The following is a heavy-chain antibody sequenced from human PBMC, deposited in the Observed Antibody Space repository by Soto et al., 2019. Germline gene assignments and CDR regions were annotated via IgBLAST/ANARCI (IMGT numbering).Heavy chain of an antibody. CDR2: IIPIFGTA. J-gene: IGHJ4*02. CDR3: ARDKGIAVSGPYY. D-gene: IGHD6-19*01. V-gene: IGHV1-69*13. CDR1: GGTFSSYA. Sequence: ASVKVSCKASGGTFSSYAISWVRQAPGQGLEWMGGIIPIFGTANYAQKFKGRVAITADESTSTAYMELSSLRSEDTAVYYCARDKGIAVSGPYYWGQGTLVTVAS.